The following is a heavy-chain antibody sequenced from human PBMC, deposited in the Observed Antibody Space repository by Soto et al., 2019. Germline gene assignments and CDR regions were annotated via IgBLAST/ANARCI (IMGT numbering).Heavy chain of an antibody. Sequence: EVQLLESGGGLVQPGGSLRLSCAASGFTFSSYAMSWVRQAPGKGLEWVSAISGSGGSPYYADSVKGRFSISRDNSKITRYLQMNSLRAEDTAVYYCAKDNLVLVPPAMERGMDVWGQGTTVTVSS. CDR3: AKDNLVLVPPAMERGMDV. D-gene: IGHD2-2*01. V-gene: IGHV3-23*01. CDR1: GFTFSSYA. CDR2: ISGSGGSP. J-gene: IGHJ6*02.